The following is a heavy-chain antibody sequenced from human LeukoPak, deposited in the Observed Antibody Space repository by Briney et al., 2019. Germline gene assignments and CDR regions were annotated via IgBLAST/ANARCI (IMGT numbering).Heavy chain of an antibody. J-gene: IGHJ4*02. CDR3: ARDGGLVGATGSHFDY. V-gene: IGHV3-7*01. CDR2: IKLDRSEK. Sequence: PSESLRLSCAASGFTFSSYWMSWVRQAPGKGLEWVANIKLDRSEKYYVDSVTARLTISRDNAKNSLYLQMHSLRAEDTAVYYCARDGGLVGATGSHFDYWGQGTLVTVSS. D-gene: IGHD1-26*01. CDR1: GFTFSSYW.